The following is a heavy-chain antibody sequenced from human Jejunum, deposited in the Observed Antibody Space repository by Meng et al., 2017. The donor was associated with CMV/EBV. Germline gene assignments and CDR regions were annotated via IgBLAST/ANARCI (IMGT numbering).Heavy chain of an antibody. Sequence: YGYTFSRYYIQWGRQDPGQGSEWMGVINPGGGGTNYAQKFQGRVIMTRDTSTSTVYMEMSSLRSEDTAVYYCARGREVAVAGIPFDYWGQGTLVTVSS. CDR1: GYTFSRYY. V-gene: IGHV1-46*01. J-gene: IGHJ4*02. CDR2: INPGGGGT. D-gene: IGHD6-19*01. CDR3: ARGREVAVAGIPFDY.